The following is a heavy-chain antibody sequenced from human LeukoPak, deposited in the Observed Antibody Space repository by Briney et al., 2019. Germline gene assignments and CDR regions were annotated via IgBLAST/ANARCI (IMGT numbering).Heavy chain of an antibody. J-gene: IGHJ4*02. V-gene: IGHV4-39*01. Sequence: PSETLSLTCTVSGGSISSSSYYWDWIRQPPGKGLEWIGSIYYSGSTYYNPSLKSRVTISVDTSKNQFSLKLSSVTAADTAVYYCARRQGGSYWGGFDYWGQGTLVTVSS. CDR2: IYYSGST. CDR3: ARRQGGSYWGGFDY. CDR1: GGSISSSSYY. D-gene: IGHD1-26*01.